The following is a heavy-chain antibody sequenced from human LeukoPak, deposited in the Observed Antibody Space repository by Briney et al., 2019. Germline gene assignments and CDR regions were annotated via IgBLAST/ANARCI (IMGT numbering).Heavy chain of an antibody. J-gene: IGHJ4*02. CDR1: GDSISSNY. V-gene: IGHV4-59*01. Sequence: SETLSLTCTVSGDSISSNYWSWIRQPHEKVLEWNGYIYNSGTPNYNPSLKSRVTISVDTSKNHFSLKLSSVTAADSAVYYCATYSSSWYFYYWGQGNLVTVSS. D-gene: IGHD6-13*01. CDR2: IYNSGTP. CDR3: ATYSSSWYFYY.